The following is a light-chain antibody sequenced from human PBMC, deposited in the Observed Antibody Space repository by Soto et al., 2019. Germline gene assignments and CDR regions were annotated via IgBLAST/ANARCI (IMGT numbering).Light chain of an antibody. Sequence: EIVMTQSPATLSVSPGDRATLSCRASQSVSSSLAWYQQKPGQAPRLLILGASTRATGIPARFSGSGSGTEFTLSISSLQSEDFAVYFCKQYKEWPPFTFGQGTRLE. J-gene: IGKJ5*01. V-gene: IGKV3-15*01. CDR1: QSVSSS. CDR3: KQYKEWPPFT. CDR2: GAS.